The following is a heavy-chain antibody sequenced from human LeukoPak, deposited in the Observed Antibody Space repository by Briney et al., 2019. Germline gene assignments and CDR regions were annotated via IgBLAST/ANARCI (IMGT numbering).Heavy chain of an antibody. J-gene: IGHJ6*03. V-gene: IGHV1-2*02. D-gene: IGHD5-18*01. Sequence: ASVKVSCKASGYTFTGYYMHWVRQAPGQGLEWMGWINPNSGGTNYAQKFQGRVTMTRDTSISTAYMELSRLRSDDTAVYYCARSGYSHEKYYYYYMDVWGKGTTVTVSS. CDR3: ARSGYSHEKYYYYYMDV. CDR2: INPNSGGT. CDR1: GYTFTGYY.